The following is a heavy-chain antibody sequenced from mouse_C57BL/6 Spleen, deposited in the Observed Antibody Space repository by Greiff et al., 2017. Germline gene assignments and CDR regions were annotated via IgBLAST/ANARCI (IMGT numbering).Heavy chain of an antibody. CDR1: GYTFTSYW. V-gene: IGHV1-52*01. J-gene: IGHJ2*01. CDR2: IDPSDSET. D-gene: IGHD2-4*01. Sequence: QVQLQQPGAELVRPGSSVKLSCKASGYTFTSYWMHWVKQRPIQGLEWIGNIDPSDSETHYNQKFKDKATLTVDKSSSTAYMQLSSLTSADSAVYYCAVGYDYPYYFDYWGQGTTLTVSS. CDR3: AVGYDYPYYFDY.